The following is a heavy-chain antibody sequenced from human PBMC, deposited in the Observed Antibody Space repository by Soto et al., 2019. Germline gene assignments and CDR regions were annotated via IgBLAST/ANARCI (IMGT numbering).Heavy chain of an antibody. J-gene: IGHJ6*02. CDR3: TTDPTNYDSGLGYYGMDV. Sequence: PGGSLRLSCAASGFTFSNAWMNWVRQAPGKGLEWVGRIKSKTDGGTTDYAAPVKGRFTISRDDSKNTLYLQMNSLKTEDTAVYYCTTDPTNYDSGLGYYGMDVWGQGTTVTVSS. CDR2: IKSKTDGGTT. CDR1: GFTFSNAW. D-gene: IGHD3-3*01. V-gene: IGHV3-15*07.